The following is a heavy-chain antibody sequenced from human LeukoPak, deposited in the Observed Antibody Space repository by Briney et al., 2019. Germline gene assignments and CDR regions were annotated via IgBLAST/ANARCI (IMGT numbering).Heavy chain of an antibody. D-gene: IGHD4-17*01. J-gene: IGHJ4*02. CDR3: AKGGATVIDY. Sequence: GGSLRLSCAASGFTFSSYGMHWVRQAPGKGLEWVAFIRYDGSNKYYADSVKGRFTISRDYSKNTLYLQMNSLRAEDTAVYYCAKGGATVIDYWGQGTLVTVSS. CDR2: IRYDGSNK. V-gene: IGHV3-30*02. CDR1: GFTFSSYG.